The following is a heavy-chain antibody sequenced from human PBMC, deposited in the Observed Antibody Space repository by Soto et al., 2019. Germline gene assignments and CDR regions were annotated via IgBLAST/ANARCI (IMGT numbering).Heavy chain of an antibody. J-gene: IGHJ6*03. CDR2: IDGQGGTT. V-gene: IGHV3-74*01. Sequence: EVQLVESGGGLVQPGGSLRLSCAASGLTFRDYWMHWVRQTPGKGLVWVSRIDGQGGTTNYAGSVKGRLTISRDNAKNTVYLQMNSLRPEDTAVYYCARGSWHKFYMDVLGKGTTVTVSS. CDR1: GLTFRDYW. CDR3: ARGSWHKFYMDV. D-gene: IGHD6-13*01.